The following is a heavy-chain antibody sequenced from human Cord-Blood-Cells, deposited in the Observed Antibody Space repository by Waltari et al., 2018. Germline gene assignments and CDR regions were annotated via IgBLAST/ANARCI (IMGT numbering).Heavy chain of an antibody. J-gene: IGHJ4*02. CDR1: GGSISSSSYY. CDR3: ASLGGSSGWYDY. CDR2: IYYSGST. Sequence: QLQLQESGPGLVKPSETLSLTCTVPGGSISSSSYYWGWIRQPPGKGLEWIGSIYYSGSTYYNPSLKSRVTISVDTSKNQFSLKLSSVTAADTAVYYCASLGGSSGWYDYWGQGTLVTVSS. D-gene: IGHD6-19*01. V-gene: IGHV4-39*01.